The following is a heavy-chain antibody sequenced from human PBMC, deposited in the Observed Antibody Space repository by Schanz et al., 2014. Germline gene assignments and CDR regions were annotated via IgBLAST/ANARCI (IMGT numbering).Heavy chain of an antibody. Sequence: QILLVQPGPEVKKPGASVTVSCKASGYDFPIYAYSWVRQAPGQGREWIGWISAYTGDTKYAQKFKHRVNMTTDTTTSTSYMELRSLRFDDTAVYFCAGDNGRIPAANSFDYWGQGTRVTVSS. V-gene: IGHV1-18*01. CDR1: GYDFPIYA. CDR2: ISAYTGDT. CDR3: AGDNGRIPAANSFDY. D-gene: IGHD1-26*01. J-gene: IGHJ4*02.